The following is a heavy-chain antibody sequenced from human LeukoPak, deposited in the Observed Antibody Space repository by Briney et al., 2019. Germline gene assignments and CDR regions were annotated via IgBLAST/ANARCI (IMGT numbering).Heavy chain of an antibody. J-gene: IGHJ6*02. Sequence: ASVKVSCKASGYTFTDYYMHWVRQAPGQGLEWMGWINPDSGGTNYAQKFQGWVTMTRDTSISTAYMELSRLRSDDTAVYYYARDAYGSGSAEYYYYGMDVWGQGTTVTVSS. V-gene: IGHV1-2*04. CDR2: INPDSGGT. CDR3: ARDAYGSGSAEYYYYGMDV. D-gene: IGHD3-10*01. CDR1: GYTFTDYY.